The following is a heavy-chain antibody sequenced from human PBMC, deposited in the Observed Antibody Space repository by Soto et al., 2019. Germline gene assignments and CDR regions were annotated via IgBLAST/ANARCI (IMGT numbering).Heavy chain of an antibody. CDR2: IYYSGST. V-gene: IGHV4-39*01. D-gene: IGHD2-8*02. CDR3: ARPGAAGGFFYGRDV. Sequence: AETLSLTCTVSGGSISSSSYYWGWIRQPPGKGLEWIGSIYYSGSTYYNPSLKSRVTISVDTSKNLFSLKLSSVTAADTAVYYWARPGAAGGFFYGRDVGGQGTRFTVSS. CDR1: GGSISSSSYY. J-gene: IGHJ6*02.